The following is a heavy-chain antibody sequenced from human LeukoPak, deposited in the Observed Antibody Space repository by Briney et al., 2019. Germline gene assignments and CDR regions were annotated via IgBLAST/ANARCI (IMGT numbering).Heavy chain of an antibody. J-gene: IGHJ4*02. CDR1: GFTFSNYS. CDR3: ARVYSSSPTPYYFDY. CDR2: ISSSSSYI. D-gene: IGHD6-13*01. V-gene: IGHV3-21*01. Sequence: GGSLRLSCAASGFTFSNYSMNWVRQAPGKGLEWVSSISSSSSYIYYADSVKGRFTISRDNAKNSLYLQMNSLRAEDTAVYYCARVYSSSPTPYYFDYWGQGTLVTVSS.